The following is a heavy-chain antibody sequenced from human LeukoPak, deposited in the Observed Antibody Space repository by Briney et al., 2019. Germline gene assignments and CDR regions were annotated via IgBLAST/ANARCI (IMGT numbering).Heavy chain of an antibody. Sequence: PSETLSLTCTVSGGSISSGDYYWSWIRQPPGKGLEWIGYIYYTGSTYYNPSLKSRVTISVDTSKDQFSLKLSSVTAADTAVYYCAREFAYYYGSGSYYKGNYFDYWGQGTLVTVSS. J-gene: IGHJ4*02. CDR2: IYYTGST. CDR1: GGSISSGDYY. D-gene: IGHD3-10*01. V-gene: IGHV4-30-4*01. CDR3: AREFAYYYGSGSYYKGNYFDY.